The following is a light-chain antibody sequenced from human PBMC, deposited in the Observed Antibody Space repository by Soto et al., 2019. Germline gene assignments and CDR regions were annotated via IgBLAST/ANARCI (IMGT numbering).Light chain of an antibody. Sequence: EIVLTQSPGTLSLSPGERVTLSCRASQSIVSSYLAWYQQKPGQAPRLLVYGASSRATGIPDRFSGRGSGTDFTLTISRLEPEDFAVYYCHHYGSSLTWTFGQGTKVEIK. CDR1: QSIVSSY. V-gene: IGKV3-20*01. J-gene: IGKJ1*01. CDR3: HHYGSSLTWT. CDR2: GAS.